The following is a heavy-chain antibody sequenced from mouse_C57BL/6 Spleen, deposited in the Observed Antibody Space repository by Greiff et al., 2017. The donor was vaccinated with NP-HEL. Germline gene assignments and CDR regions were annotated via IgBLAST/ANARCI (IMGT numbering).Heavy chain of an antibody. CDR1: GYSITSGYY. Sequence: DVHLVESGPGLVKPSQSLSLTCSVTGYSITSGYYWNWIRQFPGNKLEWMGYISYDGSNNYNPSLKNRISITRDTSKNQFFLKLNSVTTEDTATYYCARRDYYGSSYSAWFAYWGQGTLVTVSA. CDR2: ISYDGSN. CDR3: ARRDYYGSSYSAWFAY. D-gene: IGHD1-1*01. J-gene: IGHJ3*01. V-gene: IGHV3-6*01.